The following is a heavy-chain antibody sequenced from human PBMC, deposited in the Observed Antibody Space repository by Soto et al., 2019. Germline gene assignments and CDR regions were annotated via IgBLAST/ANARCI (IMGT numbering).Heavy chain of an antibody. Sequence: GGSLRLSCAASGFTFSIYGMHWVRQAPGKGLEWVAVISYDGSNKYYADSVKGRFTISRDNSKNTLYLQMNSLRAEDTAVYYCAKVLRASYFDYWGQGTLVTVSS. D-gene: IGHD3-16*01. V-gene: IGHV3-30*18. CDR2: ISYDGSNK. J-gene: IGHJ4*02. CDR3: AKVLRASYFDY. CDR1: GFTFSIYG.